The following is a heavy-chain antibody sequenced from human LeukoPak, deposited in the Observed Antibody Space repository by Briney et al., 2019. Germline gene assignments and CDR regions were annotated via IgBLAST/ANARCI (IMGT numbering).Heavy chain of an antibody. Sequence: GGSLRLSCAASGFTFSTYWMSWVRQAPGKGLEWVANINEDGSTKYYVDSVKGRFTISRDNAKNSLFLQMNSLRAEDTAVYYCARDVYDSGRGAFDILGQGTMVTVSS. D-gene: IGHD3-10*01. V-gene: IGHV3-7*01. CDR2: INEDGSTK. J-gene: IGHJ3*02. CDR3: ARDVYDSGRGAFDI. CDR1: GFTFSTYW.